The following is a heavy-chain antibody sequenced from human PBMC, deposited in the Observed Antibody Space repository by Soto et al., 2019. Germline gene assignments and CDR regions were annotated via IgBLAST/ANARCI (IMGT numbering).Heavy chain of an antibody. Sequence: LRLSCSASGFTFRICVMHCGRQAPCKGLELVSVMWWHGRDKFYADSVKGRFTIARDNSNNTLYLQMNSLRAEDTAVYYCARDDGGDTGRFNFENCGQRHLVSVSS. D-gene: IGHD1-26*01. CDR2: MWWHGRDK. CDR1: GFTFRICV. J-gene: IGHJ4*02. V-gene: IGHV3-33*01. CDR3: ARDDGGDTGRFNFEN.